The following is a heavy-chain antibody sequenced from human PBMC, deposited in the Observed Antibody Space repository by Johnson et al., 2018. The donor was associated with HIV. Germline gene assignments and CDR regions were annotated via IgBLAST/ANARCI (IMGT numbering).Heavy chain of an antibody. J-gene: IGHJ3*02. CDR2: IKQDGSEK. CDR3: ARSEEWRGEGVYKI. CDR1: GFTFSSYW. D-gene: IGHD6-13*01. Sequence: MLLVESGGGLVQPGGSLRLSCAASGFTFSSYWMSWVRQATGKGLEWVANIKQDGSEKYYVDSVKGRFTISRDNAKNTLYLQMNSLRAEDTAVYYCARSEEWRGEGVYKIWGQGTMVAVSS. V-gene: IGHV3-7*03.